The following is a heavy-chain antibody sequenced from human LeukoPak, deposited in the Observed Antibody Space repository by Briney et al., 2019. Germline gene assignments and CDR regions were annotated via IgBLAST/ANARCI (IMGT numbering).Heavy chain of an antibody. Sequence: SETLSLTCAVSGYSISSGYYWGWIRQPPGKGLEWIGSIYHSGSTYYNPSLKSRVTISVDTSKNQFSLKLSSVTAADAAIYYCARERSGSSDYWGQGTLVTVSS. CDR3: ARERSGSSDY. CDR2: IYHSGST. CDR1: GYSISSGYY. V-gene: IGHV4-38-2*02. J-gene: IGHJ4*02. D-gene: IGHD6-6*01.